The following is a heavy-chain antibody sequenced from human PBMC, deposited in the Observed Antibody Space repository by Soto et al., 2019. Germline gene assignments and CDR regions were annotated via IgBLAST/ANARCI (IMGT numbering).Heavy chain of an antibody. Sequence: QVTLKESGPVLVKPTETLTLRCTVSGLSISDSEMGVSWIRQPPGKALEWLAHIDSSGEKSYRTFLKSRLTIPKDTSKSQIVLIMTNMDPADTGTYYCARRHLAVAVSPWFDPWGQGILDTVSS. V-gene: IGHV2-26*01. J-gene: IGHJ5*02. D-gene: IGHD6-19*01. CDR3: ARRHLAVAVSPWFDP. CDR1: GLSISDSEMG. CDR2: IDSSGEK.